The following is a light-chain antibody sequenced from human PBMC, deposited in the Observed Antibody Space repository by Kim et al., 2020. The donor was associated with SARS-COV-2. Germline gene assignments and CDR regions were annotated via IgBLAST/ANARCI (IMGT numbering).Light chain of an antibody. CDR2: WAS. V-gene: IGKV4-1*01. J-gene: IGKJ1*01. CDR3: QQYYSIPRT. CDR1: QSVLYSSNNKNY. Sequence: ATINCKSSQSVLYSSNNKNYLAWYQQRPGQPPKMLIYWASTRESGVPDRFSGSGSGTDFTLTISSLQAEDVADYYCQQYYSIPRTFGQGTKVDIK.